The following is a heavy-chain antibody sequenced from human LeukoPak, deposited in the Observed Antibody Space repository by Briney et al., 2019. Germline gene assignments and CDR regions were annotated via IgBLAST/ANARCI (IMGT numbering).Heavy chain of an antibody. Sequence: PGGSLRLSCAASGFTFSSYWMSWVRQAPGKGLEWVANIKQDGSEKYYVDSVKGRFTISRDNAKNSLYVQMNSLRAEATAVYYCARDDDYYDSSGYYYDYFDYWGQGTLVTVSS. CDR3: ARDDDYYDSSGYYYDYFDY. V-gene: IGHV3-7*01. CDR2: IKQDGSEK. D-gene: IGHD3-22*01. CDR1: GFTFSSYW. J-gene: IGHJ4*02.